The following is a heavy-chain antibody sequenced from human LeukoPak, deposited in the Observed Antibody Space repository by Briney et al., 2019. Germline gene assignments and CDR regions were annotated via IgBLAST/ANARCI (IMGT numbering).Heavy chain of an antibody. V-gene: IGHV4-38-2*01. D-gene: IGHD2-15*01. Sequence: SETLSLTCAVSGYSISSGYYWGWIRQPPGKGLEWIGSIYHSGSTYYDPSLKSRVTISVDTSKNQFSLKLSSVTAADTAVYYCARWDCSGGSCYNPIFDYWGQGTLVTVSS. CDR3: ARWDCSGGSCYNPIFDY. J-gene: IGHJ4*02. CDR1: GYSISSGYY. CDR2: IYHSGST.